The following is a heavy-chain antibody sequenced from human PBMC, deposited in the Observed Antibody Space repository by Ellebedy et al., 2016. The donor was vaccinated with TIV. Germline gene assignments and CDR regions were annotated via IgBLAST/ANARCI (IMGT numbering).Heavy chain of an antibody. V-gene: IGHV1-69*13. CDR2: IIPIFGTA. Sequence: SVKVSXXASGGTFSSYAISWVRQAPGQGLEWMGGIIPIFGTANYAQKFQGRVTITADESTSTAYMELSSLRSEDTAVYCCASGLVVLTGSPAYYYYYGMDVWGQGTTVTVSS. CDR3: ASGLVVLTGSPAYYYYYGMDV. J-gene: IGHJ6*02. D-gene: IGHD3-9*01. CDR1: GGTFSSYA.